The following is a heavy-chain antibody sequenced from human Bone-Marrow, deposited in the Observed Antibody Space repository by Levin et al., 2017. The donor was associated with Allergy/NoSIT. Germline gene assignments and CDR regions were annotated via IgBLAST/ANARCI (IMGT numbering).Heavy chain of an antibody. CDR1: GYTFTGYY. V-gene: IGHV1-2*02. D-gene: IGHD2-2*01. CDR3: ARSSRDIVVVPAATPYGMDV. CDR2: INPNSGGT. J-gene: IGHJ6*02. Sequence: ASVKVSCKASGYTFTGYYMHWVRQAPGQGLEWMGWINPNSGGTNYAQKFQGRVTMTRDTSISTAYMELSRLRSDDTAVYYCARSSRDIVVVPAATPYGMDVWGQGTTVTVSS.